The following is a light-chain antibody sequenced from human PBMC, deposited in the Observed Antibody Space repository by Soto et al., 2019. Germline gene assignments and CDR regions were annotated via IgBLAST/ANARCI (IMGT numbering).Light chain of an antibody. CDR3: SSYTSSITYV. CDR2: DYI. Sequence: QSVLTQPPSVSGAPGQRVTISCTGSSSNIGAGYDVHWYQQLPGAAPKLLIFDYINRPSGVTARFSGSKSGTSASLAITGLQAEDEADYYCSSYTSSITYVFGTGTKLTVL. J-gene: IGLJ1*01. CDR1: SSNIGAGYD. V-gene: IGLV1-40*01.